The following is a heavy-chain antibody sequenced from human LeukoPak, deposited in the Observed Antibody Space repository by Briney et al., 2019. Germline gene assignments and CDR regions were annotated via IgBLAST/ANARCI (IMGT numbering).Heavy chain of an antibody. CDR3: ARALAGVAATPGVIDYFDY. V-gene: IGHV3-73*01. CDR2: IRSKANSYAT. D-gene: IGHD2-15*01. CDR1: GFTFSGSA. J-gene: IGHJ4*02. Sequence: GGSLRLSCAAPGFTFSGSAMHWVRQASGKGLEWVGRIRSKANSYATAYAASVKGRFTISRDDSKNTAYLQMNSLKTEDTAVYYCARALAGVAATPGVIDYFDYWGQGTLVTVSS.